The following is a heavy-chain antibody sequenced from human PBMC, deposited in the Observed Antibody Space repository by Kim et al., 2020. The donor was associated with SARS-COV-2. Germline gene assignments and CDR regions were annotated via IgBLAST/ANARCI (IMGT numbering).Heavy chain of an antibody. V-gene: IGHV1-2*02. CDR1: GYTFSDYY. Sequence: ASVKVSCKASGYTFSDYYVHWVRQAPGQGLEWMGWINPKSGGTNFSQKFRGRVTMTLDTSISTVTLEMRGLTSDDTAVYYCARVPRVVITTTPLSWLEPWGHGTLVTVSS. D-gene: IGHD3-22*01. J-gene: IGHJ5*02. CDR3: ARVPRVVITTTPLSWLEP. CDR2: INPKSGGT.